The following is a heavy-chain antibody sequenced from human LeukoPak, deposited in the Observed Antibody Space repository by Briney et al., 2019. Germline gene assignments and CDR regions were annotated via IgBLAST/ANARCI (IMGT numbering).Heavy chain of an antibody. V-gene: IGHV3-23*01. CDR3: AKDRDHYGDYVGYYYYMDV. J-gene: IGHJ6*03. D-gene: IGHD4-17*01. CDR2: VSGSGGST. CDR1: GFTFSSYA. Sequence: GGSLRISCAASGFTFSSYAMSWVRQAPGKGLEWVSAVSGSGGSTYCADSVKGRFTISRDNSKNTLYLQMNSLRAEDTAVYYCAKDRDHYGDYVGYYYYMDVWGKGTTVTVSS.